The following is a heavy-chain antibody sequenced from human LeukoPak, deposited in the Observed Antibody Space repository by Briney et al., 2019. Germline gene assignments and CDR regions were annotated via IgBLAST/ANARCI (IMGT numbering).Heavy chain of an antibody. CDR1: GISLSPSG. D-gene: IGHD4-11*01. J-gene: IGHJ4*02. Sequence: PGGSLRLSCAASGISLSPSGLNWVRQAPGKGLKWVSSISYGGTSTYYADSVEGRFTVSRDDAKNSFYLQMNNLRAEDTALYYCVRGHAWSNYDWGQGIQVTVSS. CDR3: VRGHAWSNYD. CDR2: ISYGGTST. V-gene: IGHV3-21*01.